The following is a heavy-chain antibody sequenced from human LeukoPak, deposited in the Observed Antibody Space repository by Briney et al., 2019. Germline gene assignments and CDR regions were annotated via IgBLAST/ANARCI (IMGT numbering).Heavy chain of an antibody. CDR3: ARDLGDSSGYYFGNY. V-gene: IGHV3-53*01. CDR2: IYSGGST. J-gene: IGHJ4*02. Sequence: PGGSLRLSCAASGFTVSSNYMSWVRQAPGKGLEWVSVIYSGGSTYYADSVKGRFTISRDKSKNTLYLQMNSLRAEDTAMYYCARDLGDSSGYYFGNYWGQGTLVTVSS. CDR1: GFTVSSNY. D-gene: IGHD3-22*01.